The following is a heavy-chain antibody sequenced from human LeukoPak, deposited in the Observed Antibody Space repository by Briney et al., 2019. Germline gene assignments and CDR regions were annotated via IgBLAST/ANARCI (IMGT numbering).Heavy chain of an antibody. V-gene: IGHV4-4*07. J-gene: IGHJ5*02. CDR2: IYASGST. CDR3: ARDPRGIVGANHNWFDP. D-gene: IGHD1-26*01. Sequence: SETLSLTCTVSGGSISSYYWSWIRQPAGKGLEWIGRIYASGSTNYNPSLKSRVTMSVDTSKSQFSLKLISVTAADTAVYYCARDPRGIVGANHNWFDPWGQGTLVTVSS. CDR1: GGSISSYY.